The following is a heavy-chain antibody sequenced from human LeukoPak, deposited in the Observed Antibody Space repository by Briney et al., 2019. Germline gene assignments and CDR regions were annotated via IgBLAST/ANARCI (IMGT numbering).Heavy chain of an antibody. Sequence: GGSLRLSCAASGFTFSDYYMGWIRQAPGKGLEWVSYISSSGSTIYYADSVKGRFTISRDNAKNSLYLQMNSLRAEDTAVYYCAREERVAHDAFDIWGQGTMVTVSS. J-gene: IGHJ3*02. CDR3: AREERVAHDAFDI. CDR2: ISSSGSTI. CDR1: GFTFSDYY. D-gene: IGHD1-1*01. V-gene: IGHV3-11*01.